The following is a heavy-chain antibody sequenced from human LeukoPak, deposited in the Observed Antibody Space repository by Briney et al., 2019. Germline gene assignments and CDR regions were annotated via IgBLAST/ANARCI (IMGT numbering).Heavy chain of an antibody. Sequence: GASVKVSCKASGYTFTSYDINWVRQATGQGLEWMGWMNPNSGNTGYAQKFQGRVTMTRNTSISTAYMELSSLRSEDTAVYYCARTEGYFGWFHTLKRYDAFDIWGQGTMVTVSS. CDR1: GYTFTSYD. V-gene: IGHV1-8*01. CDR2: MNPNSGNT. D-gene: IGHD3-9*01. J-gene: IGHJ3*02. CDR3: ARTEGYFGWFHTLKRYDAFDI.